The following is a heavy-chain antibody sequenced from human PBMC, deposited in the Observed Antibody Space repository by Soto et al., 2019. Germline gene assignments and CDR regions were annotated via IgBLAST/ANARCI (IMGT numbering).Heavy chain of an antibody. CDR2: IIPIFGTA. J-gene: IGHJ4*02. Sequence: ASVKVSCKASGGTFSSYAISWLRQAPGQGLEWMGGIIPIFGTANYAQKFQGRVTITADKSTSTAYMELSSLRSEDTAVYYCARTPGENGLDYWGQGTLVTVSS. CDR1: GGTFSSYA. CDR3: ARTPGENGLDY. V-gene: IGHV1-69*06. D-gene: IGHD4-17*01.